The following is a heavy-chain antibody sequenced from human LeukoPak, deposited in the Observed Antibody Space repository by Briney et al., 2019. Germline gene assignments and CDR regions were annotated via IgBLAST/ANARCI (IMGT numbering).Heavy chain of an antibody. V-gene: IGHV4-39*01. J-gene: IGHJ4*02. CDR3: ARHANSYSSGWYGAGY. D-gene: IGHD6-19*01. Sequence: SETLSLTCTVSGGPISSSSYYWGWIRQPPGKGLEWIGSIYYSGSTYYNPSLKSRVTISVDTSKNQFSLKLSSVTAADTAVYYCARHANSYSSGWYGAGYWGQGTLVTVS. CDR2: IYYSGST. CDR1: GGPISSSSYY.